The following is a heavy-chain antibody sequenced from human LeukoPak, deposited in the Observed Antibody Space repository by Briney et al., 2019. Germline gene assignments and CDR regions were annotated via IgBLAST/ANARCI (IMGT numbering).Heavy chain of an antibody. V-gene: IGHV4-39*07. CDR2: IYYSGST. CDR3: ARVEAKSFIYGV. CDR1: GGSISSSSYY. Sequence: PSETLSLTCTVSGGSISSSSYYWGWIRQPPGKGLEWIGSIYYSGSTYYNPSLKSRVTISVDTSKNQFSLKLSSVTAADTAVYYCARVEAKSFIYGVWGKGTTVTVSS. J-gene: IGHJ6*04. D-gene: IGHD2-2*02.